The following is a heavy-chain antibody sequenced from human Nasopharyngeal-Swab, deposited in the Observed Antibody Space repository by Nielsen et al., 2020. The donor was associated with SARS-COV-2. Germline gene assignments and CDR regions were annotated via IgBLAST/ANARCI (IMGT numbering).Heavy chain of an antibody. CDR1: GGSISSGGYY. V-gene: IGHV4-31*03. CDR2: IYYSGST. D-gene: IGHD3-22*01. Sequence: SETLSLTCTVSGGSISSGGYYWSWIRQHPGKGLEWIGYIYYSGSTYYNPSLKSRVTISVDTSKNQFSLKLSSVTAADTAVYYCVRETLGLGIVVGDYWGQGTLVTVSS. J-gene: IGHJ4*02. CDR3: VRETLGLGIVVGDY.